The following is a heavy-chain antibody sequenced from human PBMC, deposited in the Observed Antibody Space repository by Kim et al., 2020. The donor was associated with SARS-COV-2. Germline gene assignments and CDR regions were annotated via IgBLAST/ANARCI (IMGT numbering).Heavy chain of an antibody. CDR1: GYTFTSYD. J-gene: IGHJ4*02. CDR3: ARTSAFDSGDYQGYYFDY. CDR2: MNPNSGNT. Sequence: ASVKVSCKASGYTFTSYDINWVRQAAGQGLEWVGWMNPNSGNTGYAQKFQGRVTMTRNTSISTAYMELSSLISEDTAVYYCARTSAFDSGDYQGYYFDYWGQGTLVTVSS. D-gene: IGHD3-22*01. V-gene: IGHV1-8*01.